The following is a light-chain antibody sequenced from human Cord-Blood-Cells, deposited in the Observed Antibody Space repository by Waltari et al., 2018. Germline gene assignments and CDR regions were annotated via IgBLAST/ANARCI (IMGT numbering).Light chain of an antibody. CDR2: EGS. Sequence: QSALTQPASVSGSPGQSITISCTGTSSDVGMYNLVSWYQQHPGKAPKLMIYEGSKRPSGVSNRFSGSKSGNTASLTISGLQAEDEADYYCCSYAGSSTFYVFGTGTKVTVL. V-gene: IGLV2-23*03. CDR1: SSDVGMYNL. J-gene: IGLJ1*01. CDR3: CSYAGSSTFYV.